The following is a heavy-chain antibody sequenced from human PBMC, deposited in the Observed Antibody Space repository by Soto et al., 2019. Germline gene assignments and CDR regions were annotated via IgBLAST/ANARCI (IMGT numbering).Heavy chain of an antibody. D-gene: IGHD2-15*01. CDR1: GGSISSSSYY. CDR2: IYYSGST. J-gene: IGHJ5*02. V-gene: IGHV4-39*01. Sequence: PSETLSLTCTVSGGSISSSSYYWGWIRQPPGKGLEWIGSIYYSGSTYYNPSLKSRVTISVDTSKNQFSLKLSSVTAADTAVYYCASRCSGGSCYSLSTYWFDPWGQGTLVTVSS. CDR3: ASRCSGGSCYSLSTYWFDP.